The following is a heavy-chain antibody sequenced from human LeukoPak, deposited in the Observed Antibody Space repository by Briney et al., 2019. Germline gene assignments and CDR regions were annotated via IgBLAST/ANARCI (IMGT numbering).Heavy chain of an antibody. CDR3: ARGAGY. V-gene: IGHV4-39*07. Sequence: SETLSLTCTVSGASVSSGSYYWSWIRQPPGKGLEWIGEINHSGSTNYNPPLKSRVTISVDTSKNQFSLKLSSVTAADTAVYYCARGAGYWGQGTLVTVSS. J-gene: IGHJ4*02. CDR2: INHSGST. CDR1: GASVSSGSYY.